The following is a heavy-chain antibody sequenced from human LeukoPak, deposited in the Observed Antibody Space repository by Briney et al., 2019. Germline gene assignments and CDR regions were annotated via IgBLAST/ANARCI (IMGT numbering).Heavy chain of an antibody. J-gene: IGHJ4*02. CDR1: GFTFSSYA. Sequence: GGSLRLSCAASGFTFSSYAMHWVRQAPGKGLEGVAVISYDGSNKYYAHSVKGRFTISRDNSKNTLYLQMDSLRPEDTAVYYCARPPEYYGPGSYYEFDYWGQGTLVTVSS. D-gene: IGHD3-10*01. CDR2: ISYDGSNK. V-gene: IGHV3-30*04. CDR3: ARPPEYYGPGSYYEFDY.